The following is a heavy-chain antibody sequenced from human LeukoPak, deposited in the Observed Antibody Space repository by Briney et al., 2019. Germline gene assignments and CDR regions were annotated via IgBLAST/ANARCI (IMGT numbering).Heavy chain of an antibody. CDR1: GGSISSSSYY. D-gene: IGHD3-16*02. V-gene: IGHV4-39*01. CDR3: AGVISPIDY. J-gene: IGHJ4*02. Sequence: PSEALSLTCTVSGGSISSSSYYWGWIRQPPGKGLEWIGSIYYSGSTYYNPSLKSRVTISVDTSKNQFSLKLSSVTAADTAVYYCAGVISPIDYWGQGTLVTVSS. CDR2: IYYSGST.